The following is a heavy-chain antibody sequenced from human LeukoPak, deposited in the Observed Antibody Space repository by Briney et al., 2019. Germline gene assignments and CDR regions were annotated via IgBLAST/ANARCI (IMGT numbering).Heavy chain of an antibody. V-gene: IGHV4-59*08. CDR1: GGSIIDYS. D-gene: IGHD2/OR15-2a*01. J-gene: IGHJ5*02. CDR2: FDYSGYT. CDR3: ARVSRSESAVHP. Sequence: PSETLSLTCTVAGGSIIDYSWSSIRQPPGKGLEWLGYFDYSGYTNYNPSIRSRLTMSVDTSNYQLSLKVRSVTAADTAVYYCARVSRSESAVHPWGQGTLVTVSS.